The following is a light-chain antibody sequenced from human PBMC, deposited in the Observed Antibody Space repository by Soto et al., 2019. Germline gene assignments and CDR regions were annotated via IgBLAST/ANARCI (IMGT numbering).Light chain of an antibody. CDR3: QEYYNWRRST. V-gene: IGKV3-15*01. CDR2: GAS. CDR1: QSVVSK. Sequence: EIVMTQSPATLSVSPGERATLSCRASQSVVSKLAWYQQKPGQAPRLLIYGASTRATGIPARFSGSGSGTGFTLTISSLQSEDSAFYYCQEYYNWRRSTFGGGTKVDIK. J-gene: IGKJ4*01.